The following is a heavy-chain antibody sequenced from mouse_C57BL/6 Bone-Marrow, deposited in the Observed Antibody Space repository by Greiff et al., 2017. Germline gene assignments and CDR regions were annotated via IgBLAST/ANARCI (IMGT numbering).Heavy chain of an antibody. CDR2: IWSGGST. Sequence: VKLMESGPGLVQPSQSLSITCTVSGFSLTSYGVHWVRQSPGKGLEWLGVIWSGGSTDYNAAFISRLSISKDNSKSQVFFKMNSLQADDTAIYYCASSTMVTTGGDYCDYWGQGTTLTVSS. CDR3: ASSTMVTTGGDYCDY. V-gene: IGHV2-2*01. CDR1: GFSLTSYG. J-gene: IGHJ2*01. D-gene: IGHD2-2*01.